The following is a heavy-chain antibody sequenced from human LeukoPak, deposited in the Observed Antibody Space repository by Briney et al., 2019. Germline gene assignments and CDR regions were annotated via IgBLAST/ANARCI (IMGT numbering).Heavy chain of an antibody. J-gene: IGHJ2*01. V-gene: IGHV3-48*01. CDR3: ARDGEGIAPRSRYFDL. CDR1: GFTFSSYR. D-gene: IGHD6-13*01. Sequence: GGSLRLSCAASGFTFSSYRMNWVRQAPGKGLEWVSYISSSSSTIYYADSVKGRFTISRDNAKNSLYLQMNSLRAEDTAVYYCARDGEGIAPRSRYFDLWGRGTLVTVSS. CDR2: ISSSSSTI.